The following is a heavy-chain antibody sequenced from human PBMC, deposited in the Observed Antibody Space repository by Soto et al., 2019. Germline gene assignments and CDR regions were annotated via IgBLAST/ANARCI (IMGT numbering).Heavy chain of an antibody. CDR3: ATGGSSPRVVAFDI. V-gene: IGHV5-51*01. CDR1: GYSFISYW. D-gene: IGHD6-13*01. CDR2: IYPGDSDT. J-gene: IGHJ3*02. Sequence: GESLKISSKCSGYSFISYWIVRVRQIPGKGLEWMGIIYPGDSDTRYSPSFQGQVTISADKSISTAYLQWSSLKASDTAMYYCATGGSSPRVVAFDIWGQGTMVTVSS.